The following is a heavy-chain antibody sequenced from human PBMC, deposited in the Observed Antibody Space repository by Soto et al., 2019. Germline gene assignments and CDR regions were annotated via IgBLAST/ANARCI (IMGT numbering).Heavy chain of an antibody. Sequence: PSETLSLTCSVSGASTVSHYHLTWILQPPGKGLEWMGYIFNSGTTFYNPSLTSRLSISMDTSGNHFSLELRSVTAADTAVYYCALALGPTTGLDYWGQGTLVTVSS. V-gene: IGHV4-31*02. D-gene: IGHD1-26*01. CDR1: GASTVSHYH. CDR3: ALALGPTTGLDY. J-gene: IGHJ4*02. CDR2: IFNSGTT.